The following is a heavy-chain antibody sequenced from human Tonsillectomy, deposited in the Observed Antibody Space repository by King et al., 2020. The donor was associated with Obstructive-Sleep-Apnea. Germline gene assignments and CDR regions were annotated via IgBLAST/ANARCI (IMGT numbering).Heavy chain of an antibody. CDR3: ARGPGLLWFGDGADY. CDR2: ISAYNGNT. CDR1: GYSFTSSG. V-gene: IGHV1-18*01. D-gene: IGHD3-10*01. J-gene: IGHJ4*02. Sequence: QLVQSGAEVKKPGASVKVSCKAAGYSFTSSGINWVRQAPGQGLEWMGWISAYNGNTNYAQKLQGRVTMTTDTSTSTAYMELRSLRSDDTAVYYCARGPGLLWFGDGADYWGQGTLVTVSS.